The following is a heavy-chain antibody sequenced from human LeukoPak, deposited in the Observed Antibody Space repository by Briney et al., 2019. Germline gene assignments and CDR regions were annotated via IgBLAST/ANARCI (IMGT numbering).Heavy chain of an antibody. Sequence: GGSLRLSCAASGFTFINYCMNWVRQAPGKGLDWVAFIRYDGSYKYYADSVKGRFTISRDNSKNTLNLQMNSLRAEDTAIYYCAKVVQYTASTGTGLDYWGQGTLVTVSS. CDR2: IRYDGSYK. D-gene: IGHD3-9*01. CDR1: GFTFINYC. CDR3: AKVVQYTASTGTGLDY. J-gene: IGHJ4*02. V-gene: IGHV3-30*02.